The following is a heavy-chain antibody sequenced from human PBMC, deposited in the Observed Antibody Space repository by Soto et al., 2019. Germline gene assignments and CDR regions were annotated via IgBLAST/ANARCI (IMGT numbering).Heavy chain of an antibody. V-gene: IGHV1-3*01. CDR2: INAGNGNT. CDR1: GYTFTSYA. D-gene: IGHD2-21*02. J-gene: IGHJ4*02. CDR3: ARSIVVVTALDY. Sequence: APVKVSCQASGYTFTSYAMHLVRQAPGQRLEWMGWINAGNGNTKYSQKFQGRVTITRDTSASTAYMELSSLRSEDTAVYYCARSIVVVTALDYWGQGTLVTVSS.